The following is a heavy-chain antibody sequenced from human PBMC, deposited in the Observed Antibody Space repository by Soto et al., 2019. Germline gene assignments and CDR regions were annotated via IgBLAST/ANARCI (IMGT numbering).Heavy chain of an antibody. CDR2: ISYDGSNK. J-gene: IGHJ6*02. Sequence: PGGSLRLSCAASGFTFCSYAMHWVRQAPGKGLEWVAVISYDGSNKYYADSVKGRFTISRDNSKNTLYLQMNSLRAEDTAVYYCARGLRTRYLGDVWGQGTTVTVSS. CDR1: GFTFCSYA. CDR3: ARGLRTRYLGDV. D-gene: IGHD3-9*01. V-gene: IGHV3-30-3*01.